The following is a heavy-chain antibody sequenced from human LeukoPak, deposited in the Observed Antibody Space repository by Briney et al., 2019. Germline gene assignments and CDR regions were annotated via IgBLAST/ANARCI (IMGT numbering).Heavy chain of an antibody. CDR2: IYYSGST. D-gene: IGHD1-26*01. CDR1: GGSISSYY. V-gene: IGHV4-59*08. Sequence: SETLSLTCTVSGGSISSYYWSWIRQPPGKGLEWIGYIYYSGSTNYNPSLKSRVTISVDTSKNQFSLKLSSVTAADTAVYYCARLVGATRNYYYGMDVWGQGTTVTVSS. CDR3: ARLVGATRNYYYGMDV. J-gene: IGHJ6*02.